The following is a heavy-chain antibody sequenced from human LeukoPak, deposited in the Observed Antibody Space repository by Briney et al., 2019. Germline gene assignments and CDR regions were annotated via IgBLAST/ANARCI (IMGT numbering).Heavy chain of an antibody. CDR2: IRYDGSNK. CDR3: AKSGTPYRSRYYYYGMDV. D-gene: IGHD3-3*01. J-gene: IGHJ6*02. V-gene: IGHV3-30*02. Sequence: GGSLRLSCAASGFTFSSYGMHWVRQAPGKGLERVAFIRYDGSNKYYADSVKGRFTISRDNSKNTLYLQMNSLRAGDTAVYYCAKSGTPYRSRYYYYGMDVWGQGTTVTVSS. CDR1: GFTFSSYG.